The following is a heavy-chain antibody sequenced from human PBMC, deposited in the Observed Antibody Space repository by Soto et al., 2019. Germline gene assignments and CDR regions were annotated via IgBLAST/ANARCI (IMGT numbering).Heavy chain of an antibody. CDR1: GFTFTTYA. V-gene: IGHV3-23*01. CDR3: AKEALTVAGNNFDS. Sequence: GSLRLSCAASGFTFTTYAMGWVRQAPGKGLEWVSSISGSGAGTFYADSVKGRFTISRDNAKKMVYLQMNGLRADDTAVYYCAKEALTVAGNNFDSWGQGTLVTVS. CDR2: ISGSGAGT. D-gene: IGHD6-19*01. J-gene: IGHJ4*02.